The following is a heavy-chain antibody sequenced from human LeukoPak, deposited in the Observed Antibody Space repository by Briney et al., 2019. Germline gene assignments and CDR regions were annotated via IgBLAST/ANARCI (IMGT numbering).Heavy chain of an antibody. J-gene: IGHJ6*02. CDR2: VSSSSSYI. Sequence: GGSLRLSCAASGFTFSSYSMNWVRQAPGKGLEWVSSVSSSSSYIYYADSVKGRFTISRDNAKNSLYLQMSNLRAEDTAVYFCARGGGLDVWGQGATVTVSS. V-gene: IGHV3-21*04. CDR1: GFTFSSYS. CDR3: ARGGGLDV.